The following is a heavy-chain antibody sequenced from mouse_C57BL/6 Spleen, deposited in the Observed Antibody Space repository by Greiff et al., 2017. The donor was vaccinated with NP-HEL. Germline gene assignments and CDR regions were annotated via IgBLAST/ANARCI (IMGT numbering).Heavy chain of an antibody. CDR1: GYAFTNYL. CDR2: INPGSGGT. V-gene: IGHV1-54*01. J-gene: IGHJ2*01. CDR3: ARDGLRDGDYFDY. Sequence: VQLVESGAELVRPGTSVKVSCKASGYAFTNYLIEWVKQRPGQGLEWIGVINPGSGGTNYNEKFKGKATLTADKSSSTAYMQLSSLTSEDSAVYFCARDGLRDGDYFDYWGQGTTLTVSS. D-gene: IGHD2-4*01.